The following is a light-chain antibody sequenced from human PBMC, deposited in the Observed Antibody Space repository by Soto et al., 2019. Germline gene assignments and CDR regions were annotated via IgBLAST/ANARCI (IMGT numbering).Light chain of an antibody. Sequence: LTQPASVSGSPGQSITISCTGTSSDVGGYNYVSWYQQHAGKAPKVMIYEVSNRPSGVSNRFSGSKSGNTASLTISGLQAEDEADYYCSSYTTGSTSYVFGTGTKVTVL. CDR2: EVS. CDR1: SSDVGGYNY. J-gene: IGLJ1*01. CDR3: SSYTTGSTSYV. V-gene: IGLV2-14*01.